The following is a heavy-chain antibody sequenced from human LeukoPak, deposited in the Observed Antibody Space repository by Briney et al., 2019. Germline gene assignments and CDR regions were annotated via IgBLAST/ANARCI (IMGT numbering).Heavy chain of an antibody. CDR2: IKSDGSST. CDR3: AKSDYFDS. J-gene: IGHJ4*02. Sequence: QTGGSLRLSCTTSGFSFSGYWMHWVRQAPGKGLVWVSRIKSDGSSTTYADSVKGRFTISRDNARNTLYLQMNSLRAEDTAVYYCAKSDYFDSWGQGTLVTVPS. V-gene: IGHV3-74*01. CDR1: GFSFSGYW.